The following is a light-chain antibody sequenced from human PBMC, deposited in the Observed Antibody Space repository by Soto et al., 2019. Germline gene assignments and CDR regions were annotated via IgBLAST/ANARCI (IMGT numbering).Light chain of an antibody. J-gene: IGLJ1*01. Sequence: QSALTQPASVSGSPGQSITISCTGTSSDIGGYNYVSWYQHHPGKAPKLMIYDVSNRPSGVSNRFSGSKSGNTASLTISGLQAEVVADKYCSAYTSSSTYVAVTRTKVTDL. CDR1: SSDIGGYNY. CDR3: SAYTSSSTYV. CDR2: DVS. V-gene: IGLV2-14*03.